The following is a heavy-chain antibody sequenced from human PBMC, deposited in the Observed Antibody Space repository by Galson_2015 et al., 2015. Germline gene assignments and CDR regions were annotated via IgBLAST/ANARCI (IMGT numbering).Heavy chain of an antibody. D-gene: IGHD1-20*01. CDR3: AKDQGWEYNWNWFDP. CDR1: GFTFSSYA. J-gene: IGHJ5*02. CDR2: ISGSGSST. V-gene: IGHV3-23*01. Sequence: SLRLSCAASGFTFSSYAMSWVRQAPGKGLEWVSAISGSGSSTYYADSVKGRFTISRDNSKNTLYLQMNSLRAEDTAVYYCAKDQGWEYNWNWFDPWGQGTLVTVSS.